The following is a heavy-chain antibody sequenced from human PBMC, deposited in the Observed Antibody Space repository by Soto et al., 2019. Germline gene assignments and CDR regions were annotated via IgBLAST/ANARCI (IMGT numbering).Heavy chain of an antibody. CDR2: ISAHNGNT. J-gene: IGHJ4*02. D-gene: IGHD1-1*01. V-gene: IGHV1-18*01. CDR1: GYAFTTYG. CDR3: ARGRYGDY. Sequence: SVKVSCKGSGYAFTTYGITWVRQAPGQGLEWMGWISAHNGNTNYAQKLQGRVTVTRDTSTSTAYMELRSLSSDDTAVYYCARGRYGDYWGQGALVTVSS.